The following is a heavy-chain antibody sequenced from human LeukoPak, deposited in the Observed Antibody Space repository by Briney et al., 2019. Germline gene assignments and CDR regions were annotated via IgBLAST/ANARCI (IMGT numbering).Heavy chain of an antibody. J-gene: IGHJ3*02. V-gene: IGHV4-59*08. Sequence: SETLSLTCSVSGGSISTSYWSWLRQPPGRGLEWIGYIYHSGDTDYNPSLKSRVTLSVDTSKKQFSLKLTSVTAADTAVHYCASKPCSGGSCYVDAFHIWGQGTLVTVSS. CDR1: GGSISTSY. CDR3: ASKPCSGGSCYVDAFHI. CDR2: IYHSGDT. D-gene: IGHD2-15*01.